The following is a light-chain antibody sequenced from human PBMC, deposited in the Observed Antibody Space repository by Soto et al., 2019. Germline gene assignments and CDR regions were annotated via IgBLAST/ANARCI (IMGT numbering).Light chain of an antibody. V-gene: IGKV1-5*03. CDR3: QQYNSYWT. CDR1: QSISSW. Sequence: DIQMTQSPSTLSASVGDRVTITCRASQSISSWLAWYHQKPGKAPKLLIYKASSLESGVQSRFSGSGSGTEFTLTISSLQPDDFATYYCQQYNSYWTFGQGTKVEIK. J-gene: IGKJ1*01. CDR2: KAS.